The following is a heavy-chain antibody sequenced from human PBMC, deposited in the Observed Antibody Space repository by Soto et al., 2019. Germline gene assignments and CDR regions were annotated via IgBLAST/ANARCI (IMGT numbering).Heavy chain of an antibody. V-gene: IGHV3-53*01. CDR3: ARELPPDV. J-gene: IGHJ4*02. CDR2: IWSAGLT. Sequence: PGGSLRLSCAASGFTVSSKYMNWVRQAPGKGLEWVSIIWSAGLTYYADSVKCRFTISRDISKNILYLQLNNLRAEDSAVYYCARELPPDVWGQGTLVPVSS. D-gene: IGHD2-15*01. CDR1: GFTVSSKY.